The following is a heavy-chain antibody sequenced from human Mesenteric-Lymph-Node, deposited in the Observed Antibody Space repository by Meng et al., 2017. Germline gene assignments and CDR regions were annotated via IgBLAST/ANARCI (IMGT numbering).Heavy chain of an antibody. J-gene: IGHJ5*02. Sequence: QVQLVQSGAEVKKPGSAVKVSCKASGGTFSSYAISWVRQAPGQGLEWMGGIIPIFGTANYAQKFQGRVTITADESTSTAYMELSSLRSEDTAVYYCAISLLLGITGYNWFDPWGQGTLVTVSS. V-gene: IGHV1-69*01. D-gene: IGHD7-27*01. CDR3: AISLLLGITGYNWFDP. CDR1: GGTFSSYA. CDR2: IIPIFGTA.